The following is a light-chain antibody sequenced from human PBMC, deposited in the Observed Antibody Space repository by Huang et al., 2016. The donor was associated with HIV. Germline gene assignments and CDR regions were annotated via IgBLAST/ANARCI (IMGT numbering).Light chain of an antibody. CDR1: QNISTW. J-gene: IGKJ2*01. CDR2: DAS. CDR3: QQYRSYPYT. V-gene: IGKV1-5*01. Sequence: DIQMTQSPSTLSASVGDRVTITCRASQNISTWLAWYQQKPGRAPKLLIYDASRLESGVPSRFSGSGSGTEFSLTISSLQPNNFATYFCQQYRSYPYTFGQGTKLEIK.